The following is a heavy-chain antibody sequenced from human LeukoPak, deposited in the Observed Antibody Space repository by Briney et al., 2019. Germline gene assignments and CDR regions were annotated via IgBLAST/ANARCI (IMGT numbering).Heavy chain of an antibody. D-gene: IGHD3-10*01. CDR1: GYTFTGYY. V-gene: IGHV1/OR15-1*01. CDR2: INPNSGGA. CDR3: AKTYYGSGSYSANAFDS. J-gene: IGHJ3*02. Sequence: GASVKVSCKASGYTFTGYYMHWVRQAPGQELGWMGRINPNSGGANYAQKFQGRVTMTRDTSISTAYTELSSLRSEDTALYYCAKTYYGSGSYSANAFDSWGQGTMVTVSS.